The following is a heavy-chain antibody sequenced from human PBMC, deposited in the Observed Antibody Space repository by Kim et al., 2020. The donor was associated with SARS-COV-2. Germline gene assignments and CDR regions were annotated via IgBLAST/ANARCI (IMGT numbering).Heavy chain of an antibody. CDR3: ARLTEVTAILYYFDY. V-gene: IGHV4-39*01. D-gene: IGHD2-21*02. J-gene: IGHJ4*02. CDR1: GGSISSSSYY. CDR2: IYYSGST. Sequence: SETLSLTCTVSGGSISSSSYYWGWIRQPPGKGLEWIGSIYYSGSTYYNPSLKSRVTISVDTSKNQFSLKLSSVTAADTAVYYCARLTEVTAILYYFDYWGQGTLVTVSS.